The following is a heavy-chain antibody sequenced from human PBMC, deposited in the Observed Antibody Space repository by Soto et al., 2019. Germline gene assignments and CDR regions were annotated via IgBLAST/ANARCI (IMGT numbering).Heavy chain of an antibody. V-gene: IGHV3-33*01. J-gene: IGHJ4*02. Sequence: QVQLVESGGGVVQPGGSLRLSCVASGFIFSNFGMHWVRQAPGKGLEWVAVISSDEKIKQYADSVRGRFAISRDNSKNTLYPQMTSLGAEDTAIYCCARGLRSLLDYWGQGTLVTVSS. CDR2: ISSDEKIK. CDR3: ARGLRSLLDY. CDR1: GFIFSNFG.